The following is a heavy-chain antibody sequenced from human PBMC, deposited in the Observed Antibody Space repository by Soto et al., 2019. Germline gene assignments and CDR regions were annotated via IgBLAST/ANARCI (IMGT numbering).Heavy chain of an antibody. V-gene: IGHV4-4*07. CDR3: VRDGTKTLRDWFAP. CDR2: IYATGTT. J-gene: IGHJ5*02. Sequence: QVQLQESGPGLVKPSETLSLTCTVSGASISGFYWSWIRKSAGKGLEWIGRIYATGTTDYNPPLKSRVMMSVDTSKKQFSLKLRSVTAADTAVYYCVRDGTKTLRDWFAPWGQGISVTVSS. CDR1: GASISGFY. D-gene: IGHD1-1*01.